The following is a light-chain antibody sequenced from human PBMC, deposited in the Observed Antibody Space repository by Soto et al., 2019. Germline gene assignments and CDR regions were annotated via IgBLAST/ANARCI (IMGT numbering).Light chain of an antibody. CDR2: AAS. CDR3: QQGDSFPLT. J-gene: IGKJ4*01. CDR1: QGISKF. Sequence: DIQMTQSPSSLSASVGDSVTITCRASQGISKFLNWYQQRPGKAPNLLIDAASTLQSGVPSRFSGSGSGAAFTLTISNLQPEDIGTYFCQQGDSFPLTFGGGTKVEI. V-gene: IGKV1-39*01.